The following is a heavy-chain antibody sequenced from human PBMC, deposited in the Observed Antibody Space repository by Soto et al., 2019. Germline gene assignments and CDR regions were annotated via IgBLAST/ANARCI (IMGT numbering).Heavy chain of an antibody. V-gene: IGHV3-74*01. CDR3: ARAQTWRQLSLNVFDI. D-gene: IGHD5-18*01. Sequence: EVQLVESGGGLVQPGGSLRLSCVASGFTIENSVMHWVRQTPGKGLMWVSRITGAGDGTLYADSVQGRFTISRDNAKNTIYLHMTGLRVEETAVYYCARAQTWRQLSLNVFDIWGQGTTVTVSS. CDR1: GFTIENSV. J-gene: IGHJ3*02. CDR2: ITGAGDGT.